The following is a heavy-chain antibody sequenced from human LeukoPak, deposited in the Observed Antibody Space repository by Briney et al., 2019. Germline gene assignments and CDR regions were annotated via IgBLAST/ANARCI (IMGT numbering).Heavy chain of an antibody. D-gene: IGHD4/OR15-4a*01. CDR3: ARRAGAYSHPYDY. CDR2: IYSDNT. V-gene: IGHV3-53*01. Sequence: PGGSLRLSCTASGFTFNNHAMNWVRQAPGKGLEWVSFIYSDNTHYSDSVKGRFTISRDNSKNTLYLQMSSLRAEDTAVYYCARRAGAYSHPYDYWGQGTLVTVSS. J-gene: IGHJ4*02. CDR1: GFTFNNHA.